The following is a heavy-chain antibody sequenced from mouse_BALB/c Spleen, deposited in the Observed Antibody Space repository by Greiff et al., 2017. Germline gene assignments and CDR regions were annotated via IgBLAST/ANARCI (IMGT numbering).Heavy chain of an antibody. CDR1: GFTFTDYY. Sequence: EVQLQESGGGLVQPGGSLRLSCATSGFTFTDYYMSWVRQPPGKALEWLGFIRNKANGYTTEYSASVKGRFTISRDNSQSILYLQMNTLRAEDSATYYCARDKGDGYAYAMDYWGQGTSVTVSS. D-gene: IGHD2-2*01. CDR3: ARDKGDGYAYAMDY. CDR2: IRNKANGYTT. J-gene: IGHJ4*01. V-gene: IGHV7-3*02.